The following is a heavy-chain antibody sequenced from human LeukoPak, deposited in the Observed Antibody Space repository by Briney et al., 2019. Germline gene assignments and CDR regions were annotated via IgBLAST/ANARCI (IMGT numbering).Heavy chain of an antibody. CDR2: IGGGGETT. Sequence: GGSLRLSCAASGFTFSSYAMSWVRQAPGKGQEWLTTIGGGGETTYYADSVRGRSTFSRDNSKNTVYLQMNSMRAEDTAMYYCARAVYYSNYLGYWGQGTLVTVSS. D-gene: IGHD3-10*01. CDR3: ARAVYYSNYLGY. CDR1: GFTFSSYA. V-gene: IGHV3-23*01. J-gene: IGHJ4*01.